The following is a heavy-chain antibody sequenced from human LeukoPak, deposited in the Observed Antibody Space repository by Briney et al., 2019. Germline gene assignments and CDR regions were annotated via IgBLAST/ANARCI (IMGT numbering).Heavy chain of an antibody. Sequence: GGSLRLSCAASGFTFSSCSMNWVRQAPGKGLEWVSSISSTSSYISYTDSMKGRFTISRDNAKNSLYLQMNSLRAEDTAVYYCARAEQRYYYDTSGLRLPDYWGQGTLVTVSS. D-gene: IGHD3-22*01. V-gene: IGHV3-21*01. CDR2: ISSTSSYI. J-gene: IGHJ4*02. CDR1: GFTFSSCS. CDR3: ARAEQRYYYDTSGLRLPDY.